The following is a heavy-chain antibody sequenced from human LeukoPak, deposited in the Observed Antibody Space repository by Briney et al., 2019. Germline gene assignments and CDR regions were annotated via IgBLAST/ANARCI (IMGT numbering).Heavy chain of an antibody. CDR2: ISYDGSNK. D-gene: IGHD6-19*01. CDR1: GFTFSSYA. Sequence: GRPLRLSCAASGFTFSSYAMHWVRQAPGKGLEWVAVISYDGSNKYYADSVKGRFTISRDNSKNTLYLQMNSLRAEDTAVYYCARDLAVAGTYQPFDYWGQGTLVTVSS. J-gene: IGHJ4*02. V-gene: IGHV3-30-3*01. CDR3: ARDLAVAGTYQPFDY.